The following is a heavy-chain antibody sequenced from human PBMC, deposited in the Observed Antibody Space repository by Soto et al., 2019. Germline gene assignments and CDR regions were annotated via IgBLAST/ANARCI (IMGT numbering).Heavy chain of an antibody. Sequence: QVQLQESGPGLVKPSETLSLTCAVSGGSISNDYWSWIRQPPGKGLEWIGYIYYTGSTNYNPSLKSRVTIXXXXXXXXXXXXXXXXXXXXXXXXXXAREGYCSTNTCSPGGFYMDVWGKGTTVTVSS. CDR2: IYYTGST. CDR3: AREGYCSTNTCSPGGFYMDV. J-gene: IGHJ6*03. V-gene: IGHV4-59*01. CDR1: GGSISNDY. D-gene: IGHD2-2*01.